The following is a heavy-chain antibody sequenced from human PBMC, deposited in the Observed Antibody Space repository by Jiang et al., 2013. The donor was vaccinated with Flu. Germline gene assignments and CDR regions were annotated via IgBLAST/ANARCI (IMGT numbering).Heavy chain of an antibody. Sequence: GSGLVKPSETLSLTCTVSGGSLSGYYWSWIRQPPGKGLEWIGYIFSNGNTNYNPSLKSRITMSVDMSKNQFSLKLHSVTAADSALYYCARHSPSGVVTCLDVWGQGTTGHRLL. CDR3: ARHSPSGVVTCLDV. CDR2: IFSNGNT. CDR1: GGSLSGYY. J-gene: IGHJ6*02. V-gene: IGHV4-59*08. D-gene: IGHD3-3*01.